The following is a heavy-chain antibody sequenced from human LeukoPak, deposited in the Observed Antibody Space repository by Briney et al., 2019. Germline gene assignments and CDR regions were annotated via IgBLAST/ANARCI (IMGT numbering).Heavy chain of an antibody. CDR3: ATDVAVAGPWDY. D-gene: IGHD6-19*01. CDR1: GYTLTELS. J-gene: IGHJ4*02. V-gene: IGHV1-24*01. CDR2: FDPEDGET. Sequence: RASVKVSCKVSGYTLTELSMHWARQAPGKGLEWMGGFDPEDGETIYAQKFQGRVTMTEDTSTDTAYMELSSLRSEDTAVYYCATDVAVAGPWDYWGQGTRVTVSS.